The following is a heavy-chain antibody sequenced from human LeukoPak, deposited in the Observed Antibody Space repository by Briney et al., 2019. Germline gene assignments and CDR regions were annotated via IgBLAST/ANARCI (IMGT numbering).Heavy chain of an antibody. CDR2: ISGSGGST. J-gene: IGHJ2*01. V-gene: IGHV3-23*01. CDR3: AKQVRGTPYWYFDL. Sequence: PGGSLRLSCAASGFTFSSYGMSWVRQAPGKGLEWVSAISGSGGSTYYADSVKGRFTISRDNSKNTLYLQMNSLRAEDTAVYYCAKQVRGTPYWYFDLWGRGTLVTVSS. CDR1: GFTFSSYG. D-gene: IGHD3-10*01.